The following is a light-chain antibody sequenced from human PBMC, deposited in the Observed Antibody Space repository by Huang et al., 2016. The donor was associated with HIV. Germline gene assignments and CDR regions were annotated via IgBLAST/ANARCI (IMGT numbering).Light chain of an antibody. CDR2: KSS. CDR3: QQYNSYSS. CDR1: QSISSW. V-gene: IGKV1-5*03. J-gene: IGKJ2*01. Sequence: DIQMTQSPSTLSASVGDRVTITCRASQSISSWFAWYQQKPGKAPKLLIYKSSSLGSGVPSRFSGSGSGTEFTLTISSLQPDDFATYYCQQYNSYSSFGQGTKLEIK.